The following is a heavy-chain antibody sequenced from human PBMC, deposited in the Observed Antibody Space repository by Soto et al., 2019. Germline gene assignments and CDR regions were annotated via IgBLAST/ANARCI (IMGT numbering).Heavy chain of an antibody. J-gene: IGHJ4*02. CDR1: GYTFTSYG. V-gene: IGHV1-18*01. Sequence: QVQLVQSGAEVKKPGASVKVSCKASGYTFTSYGISWVRQAPGQGLEWMGWISAYNGNTNYAQKPQGRVTMTTDTSTSTAYMELRSLRSDYSAVYSCASSIAAAVAFDYWGQGTLVTVSS. CDR2: ISAYNGNT. D-gene: IGHD3-16*02. CDR3: ASSIAAAVAFDY.